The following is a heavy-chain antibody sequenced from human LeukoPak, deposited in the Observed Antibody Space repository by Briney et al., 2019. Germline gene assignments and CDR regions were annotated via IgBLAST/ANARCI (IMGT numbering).Heavy chain of an antibody. CDR1: GYTFTDYY. V-gene: IGHV1-69*05. CDR3: ARVGGSGSYYVY. J-gene: IGHJ4*01. CDR2: IIPIFGTA. D-gene: IGHD3-10*01. Sequence: SVRVSCXASGYTFTDYYMHWVRQARGQGLEWMGGIIPIFGTANYAHTSQGRVTITTDESTSTAYMELSSLRSETTAVYYCARVGGSGSYYVYWSQRTLVTVSA.